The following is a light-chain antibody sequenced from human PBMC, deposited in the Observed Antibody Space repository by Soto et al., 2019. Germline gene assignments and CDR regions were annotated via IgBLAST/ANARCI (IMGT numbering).Light chain of an antibody. J-gene: IGKJ1*01. Sequence: ESAAAVSLKPRKRATLSWRASQSVSSNLAWYQQKPGQAPRLLIYGASTRATGIPDRFSASGSGTDFTLTISRLEPEDFAVYYCQQYESSPRTFAQGAKV. CDR3: QQYESSPRT. V-gene: IGKV3-20*01. CDR1: QSVSSN. CDR2: GAS.